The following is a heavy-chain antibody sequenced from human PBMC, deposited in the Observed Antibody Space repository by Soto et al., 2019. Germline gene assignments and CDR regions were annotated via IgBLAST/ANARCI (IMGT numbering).Heavy chain of an antibody. V-gene: IGHV3-9*01. CDR2: ISWNNGGI. CDR1: GFSFDDYA. J-gene: IGHJ5*02. CDR3: AKVDYGDYRHGWFDR. D-gene: IGHD4-17*01. Sequence: DVQLVESGGDLVQAGRSLRLSCVASGFSFDDYAMHWVRQAPGKGLEWVSGISWNNGGIGYAESVKGRFTISRDNAKNSLYLQMNSLRPEDTAFYYCAKVDYGDYRHGWFDRWGQGTLVAVSS.